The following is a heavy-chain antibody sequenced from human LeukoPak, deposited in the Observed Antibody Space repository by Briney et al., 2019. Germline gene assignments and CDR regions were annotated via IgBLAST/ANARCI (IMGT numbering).Heavy chain of an antibody. V-gene: IGHV3-74*01. CDR2: INSDGSIT. D-gene: IGHD5-18*01. Sequence: GGSLRLSCAASGFTFTTYWMHWVRQAPGKGLVWVSHINSDGSITSYADSVKGRFIISRDESKNTVYLQMNSLRDEDTAMYYCARVGRGYSLGNGLDVWGQGTTVIVSS. CDR3: ARVGRGYSLGNGLDV. CDR1: GFTFTTYW. J-gene: IGHJ6*02.